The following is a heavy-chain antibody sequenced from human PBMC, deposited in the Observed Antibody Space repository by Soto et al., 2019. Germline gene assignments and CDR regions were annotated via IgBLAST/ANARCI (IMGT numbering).Heavy chain of an antibody. D-gene: IGHD2-15*01. Sequence: PGGSLRLSCAASGFTFSSYDMHWVRQATGKGLEWVSAIGTAADTYYPGSVKGRFTISRENAKNSLYLQMNSLRAEDTAVYYCAREGRITPYDYWGQGTLVTVSS. V-gene: IGHV3-13*01. CDR3: AREGRITPYDY. J-gene: IGHJ4*02. CDR2: IGTAADT. CDR1: GFTFSSYD.